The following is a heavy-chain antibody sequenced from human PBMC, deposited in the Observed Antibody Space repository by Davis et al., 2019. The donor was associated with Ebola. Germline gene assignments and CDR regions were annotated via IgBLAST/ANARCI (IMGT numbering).Heavy chain of an antibody. V-gene: IGHV5-51*01. J-gene: IGHJ4*02. Sequence: GESLKISCKDSGNSFNSHWIGWVRQLPGKGLEWMGVIFTGDSDTRYSPSFQGQVTFSVDKSIRTAYLHWNSLKASDTATYYCARQGTTSWDSWGQGTLVTVSS. CDR2: IFTGDSDT. CDR3: ARQGTTSWDS. CDR1: GNSFNSHW. D-gene: IGHD2-2*01.